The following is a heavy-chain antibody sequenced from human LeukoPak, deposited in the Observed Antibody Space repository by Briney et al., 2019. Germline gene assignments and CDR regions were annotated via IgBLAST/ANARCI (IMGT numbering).Heavy chain of an antibody. CDR2: TYHSGST. CDR3: ARVGPYIEVDP. J-gene: IGHJ5*02. Sequence: SETLSLTCAVSGDSIITNHWWSWVRQPPGRGLEWIGETYHSGSTNYNPSLKSRVSISVDTSKNQFSLKLSSLTASDTAVYYCARVGPYIEVDPWGQGTLVIVSS. V-gene: IGHV4-4*02. CDR1: GDSIITNHW. D-gene: IGHD5-12*01.